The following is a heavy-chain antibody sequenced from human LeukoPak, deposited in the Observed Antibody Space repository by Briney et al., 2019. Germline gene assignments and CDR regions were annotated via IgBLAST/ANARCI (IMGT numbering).Heavy chain of an antibody. Sequence: GGSLRLSCAASGFTFSSYGMHWVRQAPGKGLEWVAFIRYDGSNKYYADSVKGRFTISRDNSKNTLYLQMNTLRPEDTAVYYCARGGSSSWSHGDYWGQGTLVTVSS. CDR3: ARGGSSSWSHGDY. CDR1: GFTFSSYG. V-gene: IGHV3-30*02. J-gene: IGHJ4*02. D-gene: IGHD6-13*01. CDR2: IRYDGSNK.